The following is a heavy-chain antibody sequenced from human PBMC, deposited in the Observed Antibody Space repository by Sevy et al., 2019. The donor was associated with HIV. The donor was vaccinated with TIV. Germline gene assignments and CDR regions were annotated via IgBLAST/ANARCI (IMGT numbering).Heavy chain of an antibody. CDR2: ISHDGSKK. CDR1: GFIFDYYG. Sequence: GGSLRLSCAASGFIFDYYGMHWVRQAPGKGLEWVALISHDGSKKYYADSVKGRFTISRDNSKNTLYLQMNTLRCDDTAAYFCTKDPPVYGDFPYGMDVWGQGTTVTVSS. V-gene: IGHV3-30*18. CDR3: TKDPPVYGDFPYGMDV. D-gene: IGHD4-17*01. J-gene: IGHJ6*02.